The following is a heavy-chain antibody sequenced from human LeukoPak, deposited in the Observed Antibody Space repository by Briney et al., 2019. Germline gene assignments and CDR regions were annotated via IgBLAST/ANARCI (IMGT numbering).Heavy chain of an antibody. CDR2: IYYSGIT. Sequence: PSETLSLTCTVSGGSISSYYWSWIRQPPGKGLGWIGYIYYSGITNYNPSLKSRVTISVDTSKNQFSLKLSSVTAADTAVYYCARVYYYYDSSGYYYHDAFDIWGQGTMVTVSS. V-gene: IGHV4-59*01. CDR1: GGSISSYY. J-gene: IGHJ3*02. CDR3: ARVYYYYDSSGYYYHDAFDI. D-gene: IGHD3-22*01.